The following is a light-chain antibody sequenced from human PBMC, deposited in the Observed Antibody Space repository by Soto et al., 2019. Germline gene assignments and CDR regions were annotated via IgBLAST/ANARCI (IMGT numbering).Light chain of an antibody. V-gene: IGKV3-15*01. CDR1: QSVSNK. J-gene: IGKJ5*01. Sequence: EIVLTQSPGTLSLSPGERATVSCRASQSVSNKLGWYQHKPGQAPRLLIYDTSTRAAGTPARFTGSGSGTDFTLTISSLQSEDFAVYYCQQYNTWRSISFGQGTRLEI. CDR2: DTS. CDR3: QQYNTWRSIS.